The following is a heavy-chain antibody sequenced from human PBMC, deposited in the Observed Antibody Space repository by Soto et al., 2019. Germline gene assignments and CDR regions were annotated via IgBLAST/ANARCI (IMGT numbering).Heavy chain of an antibody. Sequence: ASVKVSCKASDKTFLSYGISWVRQGPGQGLEWMGWISPYNGNTNYAQKLQGRVTMTTDTSTSTAHMELRSLRSDDTAVYYCATQIDTVMVFRDWGQGTLVTVSS. CDR1: DKTFLSYG. CDR2: ISPYNGNT. CDR3: ATQIDTVMVFRD. J-gene: IGHJ4*02. V-gene: IGHV1-18*01. D-gene: IGHD5-18*01.